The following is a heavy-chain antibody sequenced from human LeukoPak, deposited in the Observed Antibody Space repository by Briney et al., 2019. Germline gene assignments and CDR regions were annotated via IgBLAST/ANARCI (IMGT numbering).Heavy chain of an antibody. D-gene: IGHD3-10*01. CDR3: ARGGGDYHGSGSFCNSFDY. Sequence: PSETLSLTCAVSGGSFSGHCWNWIRQPPGKGLEWIGEINHSGSTNYNPSLKSRVTISVDTSKNQFSLKLSSVTAADTAVYYCARGGGDYHGSGSFCNSFDYWGQGSLVTVSS. J-gene: IGHJ4*02. V-gene: IGHV4-34*01. CDR1: GGSFSGHC. CDR2: INHSGST.